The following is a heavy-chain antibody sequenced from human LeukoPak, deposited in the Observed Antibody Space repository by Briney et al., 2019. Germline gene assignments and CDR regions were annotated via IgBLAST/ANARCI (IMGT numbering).Heavy chain of an antibody. D-gene: IGHD1-26*01. CDR3: AKDIGYSGSYFHY. CDR2: ISWNSGSI. Sequence: GRSLRLSCAASGFTFDDYAMHWVRQAPGKGLEWVSGISWNSGSIGYAVSVKGRFTISRDNAKNSLYLQMNSLRAEDTALYYCAKDIGYSGSYFHYWGQGTLVTVSS. CDR1: GFTFDDYA. J-gene: IGHJ4*02. V-gene: IGHV3-9*01.